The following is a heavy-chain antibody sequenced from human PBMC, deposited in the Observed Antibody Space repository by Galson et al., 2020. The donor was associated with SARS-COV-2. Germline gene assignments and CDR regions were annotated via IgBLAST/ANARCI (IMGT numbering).Heavy chain of an antibody. CDR2: IYHSGST. CDR3: ARGPAIPHLFDY. J-gene: IGHJ4*02. V-gene: IGHV4-38-2*01. CDR1: GYSISSGYY. Sequence: SETLSLTCAVSGYSISSGYYWGWIRQPPGKGLEWIGSIYHSGSTYYNPSLKSRVTISVDTSKNQFSLKLSSVTAADTAVYYCARGPAIPHLFDYWGQGTLVTVSS.